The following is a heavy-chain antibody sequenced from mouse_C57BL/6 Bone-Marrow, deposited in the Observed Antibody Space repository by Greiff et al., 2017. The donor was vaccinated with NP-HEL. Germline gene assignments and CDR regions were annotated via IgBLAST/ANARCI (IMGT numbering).Heavy chain of an antibody. V-gene: IGHV10-1*01. J-gene: IGHJ3*01. CDR3: VPYYGSRGGFAY. CDR1: GFSFNTYA. CDR2: IRSKSNNYAT. D-gene: IGHD1-1*01. Sequence: EVNLVESGGGLVQPKGSLKLSCAASGFSFNTYAMNWVRQAPGKGLEWVARIRSKSNNYATYYADSVKDRFTISRDDSESMLYLQMNNLKTEDTAMYYCVPYYGSRGGFAYWGQGTLVTVSA.